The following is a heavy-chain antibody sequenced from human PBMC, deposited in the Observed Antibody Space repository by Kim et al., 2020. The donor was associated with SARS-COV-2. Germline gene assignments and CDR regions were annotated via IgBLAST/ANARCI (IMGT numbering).Heavy chain of an antibody. CDR2: IYPGDSDT. CDR1: GYSFTSYW. Sequence: GESLKISCKGSGYSFTSYWIGWVRQMPGKGLEWMGIIYPGDSDTRYSPSFQGQVTISADKSISTAYLQWSSLKASDTAMYYCASIAARNKNLPYYYGMDVWGQGTTVTVSS. CDR3: ASIAARNKNLPYYYGMDV. J-gene: IGHJ6*02. D-gene: IGHD6-6*01. V-gene: IGHV5-51*01.